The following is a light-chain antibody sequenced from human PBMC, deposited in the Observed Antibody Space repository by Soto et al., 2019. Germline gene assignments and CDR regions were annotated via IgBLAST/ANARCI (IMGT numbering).Light chain of an antibody. CDR1: QSVSSN. Sequence: EIEMTQSPATLSVSPGEEATLSCRASQSVSSNLAWYQRKPGQAPRLLIYDASTRATGIPARFSGSGSGTEFTLTISRLLSEDFAVYYCQHYYNWRPRFGQGTKV. CDR3: QHYYNWRPR. V-gene: IGKV3-15*01. J-gene: IGKJ1*01. CDR2: DAS.